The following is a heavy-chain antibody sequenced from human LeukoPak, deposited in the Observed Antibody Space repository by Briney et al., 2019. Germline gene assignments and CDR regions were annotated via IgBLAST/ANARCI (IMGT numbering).Heavy chain of an antibody. CDR3: AREASPAEGYGMDV. CDR2: IYYSGST. Sequence: SETLSHTCTVSGGSISSYYWSWIRQPPGKGLEWIGYIYYSGSTNYNPSLKSRVTISVDTSKNQFSLKLSSVTAADTAVYYCAREASPAEGYGMDVWGKGTTVTVSS. V-gene: IGHV4-59*01. CDR1: GGSISSYY. D-gene: IGHD5-12*01. J-gene: IGHJ6*04.